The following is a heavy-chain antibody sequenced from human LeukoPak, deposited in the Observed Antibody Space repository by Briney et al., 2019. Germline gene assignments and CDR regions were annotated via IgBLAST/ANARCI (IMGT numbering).Heavy chain of an antibody. CDR2: IIPIFGTT. CDR3: ARSITMVRGVISDYYYMDV. J-gene: IGHJ6*03. D-gene: IGHD3-10*01. CDR1: GGTFSSYA. Sequence: GASVKVSCKASGGTFSSYAISWVRQAPGQGLEWMGGIIPIFGTTNYAQKFQDRVTITADKSTSTAYMELSSLRSGDTAVYYCARSITMVRGVISDYYYMDVWGKGTTVTISS. V-gene: IGHV1-69*06.